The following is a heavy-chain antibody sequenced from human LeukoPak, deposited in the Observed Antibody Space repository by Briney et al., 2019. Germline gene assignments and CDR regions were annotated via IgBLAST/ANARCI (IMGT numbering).Heavy chain of an antibody. CDR2: ISGSGGGT. J-gene: IGHJ4*02. CDR3: AKTTSGYSSGRYPGWPVDY. V-gene: IGHV3-23*01. D-gene: IGHD6-19*01. CDR1: GFTFSSYA. Sequence: GGSLRLSCAASGFTFSSYALSWVRQAPGKGLEWVSAISGSGGGTYYADSVKGRFTISRDNSKNTLFLQMKSLSTEDTAVYYCAKTTSGYSSGRYPGWPVDYWGQGTLVTVSS.